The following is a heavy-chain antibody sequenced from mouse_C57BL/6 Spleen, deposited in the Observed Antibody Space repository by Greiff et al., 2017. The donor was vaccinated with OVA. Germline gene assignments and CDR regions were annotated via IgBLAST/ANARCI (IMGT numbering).Heavy chain of an antibody. J-gene: IGHJ1*03. Sequence: EVNLVESRGDLVKPGGSLKLSCAASGFTFSSYGMSCVRHTPDKRLEWVATISSGGSYTYYPDSVKGRFTISRDNAKNTLYLQMSSLKSEDTAMYYCARPPYDGYYWYFDVWGTGTTVTVSS. D-gene: IGHD2-3*01. CDR2: ISSGGSYT. V-gene: IGHV5-6*01. CDR3: ARPPYDGYYWYFDV. CDR1: GFTFSSYG.